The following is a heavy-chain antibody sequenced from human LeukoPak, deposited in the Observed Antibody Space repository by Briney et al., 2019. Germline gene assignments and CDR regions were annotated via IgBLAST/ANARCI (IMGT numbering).Heavy chain of an antibody. D-gene: IGHD3-3*01. CDR1: GYTFTGYD. CDR3: ARSSDYYYYGMDV. CDR2: INPNSGGT. V-gene: IGHV1-2*06. J-gene: IGHJ6*02. Sequence: ASVTVSCTASGYTFTGYDMHWVRQAPGQGLEWMGRINPNSGGTNYAQKFQGRVPMTRDTSISTAYMELSRLRSDDTAVYYCARSSDYYYYGMDVWGQGTTVTVSS.